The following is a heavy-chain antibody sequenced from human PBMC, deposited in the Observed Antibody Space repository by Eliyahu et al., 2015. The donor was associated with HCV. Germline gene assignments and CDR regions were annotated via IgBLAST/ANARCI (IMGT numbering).Heavy chain of an antibody. CDR2: IYGSGST. CDR1: GGSIXTYY. J-gene: IGHJ4*02. D-gene: IGHD3-22*01. CDR3: ARDYYGDSGSSSAHFDY. Sequence: QVQLQGSGPGLVKPSETLSLTCTVSGGSIXTYYWTWIRQPAGKGLEWIGRIYGSGSTNYNPSLKSRVTMSVDTSKNQFSLKLNSLTAADTAVYYCARDYYGDSGSSSAHFDYWGQGTLVTVSS. V-gene: IGHV4-4*07.